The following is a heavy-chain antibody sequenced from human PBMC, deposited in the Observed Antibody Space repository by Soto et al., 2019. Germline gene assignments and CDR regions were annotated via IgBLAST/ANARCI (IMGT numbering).Heavy chain of an antibody. J-gene: IGHJ4*02. CDR1: GFTFSSYA. CDR2: ISGSGGST. V-gene: IGHV3-23*01. CDR3: AKTVRSSSLPYYFDY. D-gene: IGHD6-6*01. Sequence: GSLRLSCAASGFTFSSYAMSWVRQAPGKGLEWVSAISGSGGSTYYADSVKGRFTISRDNSKNTLYLQMNSLRAEDTAVYYCAKTVRSSSLPYYFDYWGQGTLVTVSS.